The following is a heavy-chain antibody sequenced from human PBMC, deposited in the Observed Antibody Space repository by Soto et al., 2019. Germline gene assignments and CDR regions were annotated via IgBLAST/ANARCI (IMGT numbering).Heavy chain of an antibody. V-gene: IGHV3-30-3*01. CDR1: GFTFSSYA. CDR2: ISYDGSNK. J-gene: IGHJ3*02. Sequence: QVQLVESGGGVVQPGRSLRLSCAASGFTFSSYAMHWVRQAPGKGLEWVAVISYDGSNKYYADSVKGRFTISRDNSKNTLYLQMNSLTAEDTAVYYCTAITVGYCGGDCYSGAFDIWGQGTMVTVSS. CDR3: TAITVGYCGGDCYSGAFDI. D-gene: IGHD2-21*02.